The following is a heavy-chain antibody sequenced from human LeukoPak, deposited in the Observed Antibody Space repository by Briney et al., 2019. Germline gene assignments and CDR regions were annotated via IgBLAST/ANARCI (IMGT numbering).Heavy chain of an antibody. Sequence: GGSLRLSCAASGFIFSSYGMHWVRQAPGKGLEWVAVIWYDGSNKYYADSVKGRFTISRDNSKNTLFLQMNSLRTEDTAMYYCARDKVVGATWFDPWGQGTLVTVSS. J-gene: IGHJ5*02. CDR3: ARDKVVGATWFDP. CDR2: IWYDGSNK. D-gene: IGHD1-26*01. CDR1: GFIFSSYG. V-gene: IGHV3-33*01.